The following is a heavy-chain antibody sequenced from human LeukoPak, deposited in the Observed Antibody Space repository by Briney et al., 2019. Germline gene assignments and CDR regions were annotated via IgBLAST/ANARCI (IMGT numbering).Heavy chain of an antibody. J-gene: IGHJ5*02. V-gene: IGHV3-30*18. Sequence: GGSLRLSCLASGFTFSYYGMHWVRQAPGKGLEWVAIMSYDGTKKYYADSVKGRFTISRDNSKNTLYLQMNSLRAEDTAVYYCAKDDSGYCSSISCPPFDPWGQGTLVTVSS. CDR2: MSYDGTKK. CDR1: GFTFSYYG. CDR3: AKDDSGYCSSISCPPFDP. D-gene: IGHD2-2*01.